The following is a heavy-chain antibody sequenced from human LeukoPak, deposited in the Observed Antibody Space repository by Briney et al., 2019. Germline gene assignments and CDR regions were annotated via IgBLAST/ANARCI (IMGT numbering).Heavy chain of an antibody. CDR3: AKTREVADYIDGFDY. CDR2: ISGSGGST. J-gene: IGHJ4*02. CDR1: GFTFSSYA. Sequence: GGSLRLSCAASGFTFSSYAMSWVRQAPGKGLEWVSAISGSGGSTYYADSVKGRFTISRDNSKNTLYLQMNSLRAEDTAVYYCAKTREVADYIDGFDYWGQGTLVTVSS. D-gene: IGHD4-11*01. V-gene: IGHV3-23*01.